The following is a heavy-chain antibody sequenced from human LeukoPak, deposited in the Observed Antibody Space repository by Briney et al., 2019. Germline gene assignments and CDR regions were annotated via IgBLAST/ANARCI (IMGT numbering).Heavy chain of an antibody. CDR3: ARRLASSFDY. Sequence: SETLSLTCAVYGGSFSGYYWSWIRQPPGKGLEWIGEINHSGSTNYNPSRKSRVTISVDTSKNQFSLKLSSVTAADTAVYYCARRLASSFDYWGQGTLVTVSS. CDR2: INHSGST. J-gene: IGHJ4*02. CDR1: GGSFSGYY. V-gene: IGHV4-34*01.